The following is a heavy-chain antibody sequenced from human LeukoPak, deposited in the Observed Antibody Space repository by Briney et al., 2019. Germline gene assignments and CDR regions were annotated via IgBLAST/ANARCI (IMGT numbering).Heavy chain of an antibody. CDR2: MNPNSGNT. J-gene: IGHJ4*02. V-gene: IGHV1-8*01. CDR1: GYTFTSYD. CDR3: ARGTYYDFWSGYYQTPSFDY. Sequence: ASAKVSCKASGYTFTSYDINWVRQATGQGLEWMGWMNPNSGNTGYAQKFQGRVTMTRNTSISTAYMELSSLRSEDTAVYYCARGTYYDFWSGYYQTPSFDYWGQGTLVTVSS. D-gene: IGHD3-3*01.